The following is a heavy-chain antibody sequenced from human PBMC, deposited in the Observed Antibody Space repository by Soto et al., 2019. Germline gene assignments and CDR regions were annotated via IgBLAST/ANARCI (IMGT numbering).Heavy chain of an antibody. CDR3: ARAGQYSSSSAWFDP. Sequence: SETLSLTCTVSGGSISSYYWSWIRQPPGKGLEWIGYIYYSGSTNYNPSLKSRVTISVDTSKNPFSLKLSSVTAADTAVYYCARAGQYSSSSAWFDPWGQGTLVTVSS. CDR1: GGSISSYY. J-gene: IGHJ5*02. D-gene: IGHD6-6*01. V-gene: IGHV4-59*01. CDR2: IYYSGST.